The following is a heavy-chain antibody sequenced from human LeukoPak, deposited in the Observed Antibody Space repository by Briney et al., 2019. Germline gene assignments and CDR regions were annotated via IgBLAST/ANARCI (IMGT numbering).Heavy chain of an antibody. Sequence: PGGSLRLSCAASGFTFSSYNMNWVRQAPGKGLEWVSSISGSSSFTSYADSVQGRFTTSRDNARNSLYLQMNSLRAEDTAVYYCARDGLQAYYDSSGFFDYWGQGTLVTVSS. CDR2: ISGSSSFT. CDR3: ARDGLQAYYDSSGFFDY. V-gene: IGHV3-21*01. J-gene: IGHJ4*02. D-gene: IGHD3-22*01. CDR1: GFTFSSYN.